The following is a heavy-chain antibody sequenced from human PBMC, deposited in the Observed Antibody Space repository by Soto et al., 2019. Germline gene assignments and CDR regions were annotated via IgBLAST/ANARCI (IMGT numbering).Heavy chain of an antibody. V-gene: IGHV1-18*01. J-gene: IGHJ4*02. D-gene: IGHD2-21*02. CDR3: AREIVVVTATIYYFDY. Sequence: GASVKVSCKASGYTFTSYGISWVRQAPGQGLEWMGWISAYNGNTNYAQKLQGRVTMTTDTSTSTAYMELRSLRSDDTAVYYCAREIVVVTATIYYFDYWGQGTLVTVSS. CDR1: GYTFTSYG. CDR2: ISAYNGNT.